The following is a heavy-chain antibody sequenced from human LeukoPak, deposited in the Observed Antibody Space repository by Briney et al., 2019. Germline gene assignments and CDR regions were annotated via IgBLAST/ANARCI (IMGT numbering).Heavy chain of an antibody. Sequence: GGSLRLSCAASGFTFSSYAMSWVRQAPGKGLEWVSAISGSGGSTYYADSVKGRFTISRDNSKNTLYLQMNSLRAEDTAVYYCAKDFTFGIVGATWCFDYWGQGTLVTVSS. J-gene: IGHJ4*02. D-gene: IGHD1-26*01. V-gene: IGHV3-23*01. CDR2: ISGSGGST. CDR3: AKDFTFGIVGATWCFDY. CDR1: GFTFSSYA.